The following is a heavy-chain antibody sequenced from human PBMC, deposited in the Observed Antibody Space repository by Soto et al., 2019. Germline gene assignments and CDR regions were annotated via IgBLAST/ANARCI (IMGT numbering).Heavy chain of an antibody. J-gene: IGHJ6*02. CDR1: GGSISSGGYY. V-gene: IGHV4-61*08. D-gene: IGHD3-9*01. Sequence: PSETLSLTCTVSGGSISSGGYYWSWIRQPPGKGLEWIGYIYYSGSTNYNPSLKSRVTISVDTSKNQFSLKLSSVTAADTAVYYCARDRPTYYDILTGYLPADGYYGMDVWGQGTTVTVSS. CDR3: ARDRPTYYDILTGYLPADGYYGMDV. CDR2: IYYSGST.